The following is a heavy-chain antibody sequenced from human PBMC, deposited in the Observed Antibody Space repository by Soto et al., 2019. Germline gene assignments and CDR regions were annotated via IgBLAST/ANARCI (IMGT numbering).Heavy chain of an antibody. Sequence: PGGSLRLSCAASGFTFSSYGMHLVRQAPGKGLEWVAVISYDGSNKYYAASVKGRFTISRDDSKKTAYLQMNSLESEDTAVYYCSRDDSDWFFNWGRGTLVTVSS. CDR3: SRDDSDWFFN. CDR2: ISYDGSNK. V-gene: IGHV3-30*03. D-gene: IGHD3-9*01. CDR1: GFTFSSYG. J-gene: IGHJ4*02.